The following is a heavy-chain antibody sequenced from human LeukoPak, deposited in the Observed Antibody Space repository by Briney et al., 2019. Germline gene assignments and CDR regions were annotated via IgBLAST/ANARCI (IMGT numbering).Heavy chain of an antibody. Sequence: GGSLRLSCAASGFTFSSYAMSWVRQAPGKGLEWVSAISGSGGSTYYADSVKGRFTISRDNSKNTLYLQMNSLRAEDTAVYYCTTAVAGGETPNVDYWGQGTLVTVSS. J-gene: IGHJ4*02. CDR2: ISGSGGST. V-gene: IGHV3-23*01. CDR3: TTAVAGGETPNVDY. D-gene: IGHD6-19*01. CDR1: GFTFSSYA.